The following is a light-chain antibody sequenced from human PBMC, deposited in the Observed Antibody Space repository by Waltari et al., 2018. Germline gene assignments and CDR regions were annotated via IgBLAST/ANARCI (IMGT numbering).Light chain of an antibody. Sequence: QSALTQPASVSGSPGQSITISCTGTSSDVGASNYVSWYQQHPGKAPKLMIYDVTKLPSGFSVRFSGSMSVNSAFLTISLLQAEYEADYYCSSYISGVTLYVFRTGTKVTVL. CDR3: SSYISGVTLYV. V-gene: IGLV2-14*03. CDR1: SSDVGASNY. J-gene: IGLJ1*01. CDR2: DVT.